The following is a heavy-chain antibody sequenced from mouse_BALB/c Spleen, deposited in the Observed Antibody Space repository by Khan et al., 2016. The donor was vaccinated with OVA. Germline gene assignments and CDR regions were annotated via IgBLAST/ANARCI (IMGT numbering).Heavy chain of an antibody. CDR3: ARTGYYYFDY. CDR2: ISSGSSAI. V-gene: IGHV5-17*02. Sequence: EVELVESGGGLVQPGGSRKLSCAAAGFTFSGFGMHWVRQAPEKGLEWVAFISSGSSAIYSADTVKGRFTISRDNPKNTLLLQMTSLRSEDTAMYCSARTGYYYFDYGGQGTTLTDSS. D-gene: IGHD2-3*01. CDR1: GFTFSGFG. J-gene: IGHJ2*01.